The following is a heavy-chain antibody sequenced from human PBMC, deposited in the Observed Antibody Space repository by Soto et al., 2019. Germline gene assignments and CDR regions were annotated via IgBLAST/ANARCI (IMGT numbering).Heavy chain of an antibody. J-gene: IGHJ4*02. CDR1: GGSLYNSDNF. Sequence: SETLSLTCTVYGGSLYNSDNFWSWIRQSSGKGLEWIGCIYYTGSVYYNPSLQSRVTLSVDTSKNQFSMKLNSVTAADTAVYYCARPSRATYRFDXWGRGMLVTVSX. V-gene: IGHV4-39*01. CDR2: IYYTGSV. CDR3: ARPSRATYRFDX.